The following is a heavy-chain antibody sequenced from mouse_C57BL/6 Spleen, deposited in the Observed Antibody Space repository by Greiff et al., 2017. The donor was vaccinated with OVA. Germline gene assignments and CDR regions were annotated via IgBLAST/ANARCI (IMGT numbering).Heavy chain of an antibody. J-gene: IGHJ1*03. D-gene: IGHD1-1*01. Sequence: QVQLQQSGPELVKPGASVKISCKASGYAFSSSWMNWVKQRPGKGLEWIGRIYPGDGDTNYNGKFKGKATLTADKSSSTAYMQLSSLTSEDSAVYFCARGYYYGSSSYFEVWGTGTTVTVSS. CDR1: GYAFSSSW. CDR3: ARGYYYGSSSYFEV. V-gene: IGHV1-82*01. CDR2: IYPGDGDT.